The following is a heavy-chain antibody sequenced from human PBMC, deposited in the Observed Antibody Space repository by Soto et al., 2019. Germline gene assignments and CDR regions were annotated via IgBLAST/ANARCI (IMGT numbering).Heavy chain of an antibody. CDR2: IXPXGXX. Sequence: SETLSLTCTVSGGSISGHAWIWVRQPAGRGLEXIGXIXPXGXXXXXXSLRSRVTMSLDTSKNQIFMNLTSVTDADTAVFYCVRGRSYSVYDFWGPGTLVTVS. D-gene: IGHD5-12*01. J-gene: IGHJ4*02. CDR3: VRGRSYSVYDF. CDR1: GGSISGHA. V-gene: IGHV4-4*07.